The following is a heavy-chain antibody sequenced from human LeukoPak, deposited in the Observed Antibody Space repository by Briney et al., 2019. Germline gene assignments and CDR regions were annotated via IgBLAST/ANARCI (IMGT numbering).Heavy chain of an antibody. D-gene: IGHD5-12*01. CDR2: ISAYNGNT. J-gene: IGHJ3*02. CDR3: ARGPDIVATIYAFDI. CDR1: GYTFSNYG. Sequence: ASVKVSCKASGYTFSNYGISWVRQAPGQGLEWMGWISAYNGNTNYAQKLQGRVTMTTDTSTSTAYMELRSLRSDDAAVYYCARGPDIVATIYAFDIWGQGTMVTVSS. V-gene: IGHV1-18*04.